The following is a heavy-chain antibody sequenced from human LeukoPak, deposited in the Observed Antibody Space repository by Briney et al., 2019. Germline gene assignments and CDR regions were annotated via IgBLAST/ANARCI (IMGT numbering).Heavy chain of an antibody. V-gene: IGHV4-34*01. Sequence: SEALSLTCAVYGGSFSGSNWSWIRRPPGKGLEWIGEIYNSGSTIYDPSLKSRVTISVDTSKNQLSLNPISVTAADTAVYYCVRAYDYWGQGTLVTVSS. J-gene: IGHJ4*02. CDR1: GGSFSGSN. CDR2: IYNSGST. CDR3: VRAYDY.